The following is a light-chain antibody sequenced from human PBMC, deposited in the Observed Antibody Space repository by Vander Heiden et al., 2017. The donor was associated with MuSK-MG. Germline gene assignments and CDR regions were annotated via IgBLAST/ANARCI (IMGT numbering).Light chain of an antibody. CDR2: SAS. V-gene: IGKV1-12*01. CDR1: QNISSW. Sequence: DILMTHTPSSVSASVGDRVTITCRASQNISSWLAWYQQNPGKAPKPLIYSASGLQSGVPSRFSGSGSGTEFTLSIISLQPEDFATYYCQQAPSLPLTFGGGTKVDI. J-gene: IGKJ4*01. CDR3: QQAPSLPLT.